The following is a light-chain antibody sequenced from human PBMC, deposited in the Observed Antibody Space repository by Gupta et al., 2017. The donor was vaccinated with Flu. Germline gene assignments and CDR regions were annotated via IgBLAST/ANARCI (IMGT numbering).Light chain of an antibody. J-gene: IGKJ2*03. CDR1: QSLLHSNGYNY. Sequence: DIVMTQSPPSLPVTPGEQPSISCRSSQSLLHSNGYNYLDWYLQKPGQSPQLLIYLGSNRASGVPDRFSGSGSGTDFTLKISRVEAEDVGVYYCMQALQTPYSFGQGTKLEIK. CDR3: MQALQTPYS. CDR2: LGS. V-gene: IGKV2-28*01.